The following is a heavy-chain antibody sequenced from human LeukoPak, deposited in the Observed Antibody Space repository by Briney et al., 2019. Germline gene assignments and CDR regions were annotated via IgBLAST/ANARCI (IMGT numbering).Heavy chain of an antibody. V-gene: IGHV3-7*01. CDR1: GFTFSSHA. CDR3: ARRSYHGVISVYYYYYMDV. Sequence: GGSLRLSCAASGFTFSSHAMHWVRQAPGKGLEWVANINQDGTEKYYVDSVKGRFTTSRDNAKNTVFLQMNRLRVEDTAVYYCARRSYHGVISVYYYYYMDVWGKGTPVTVSS. D-gene: IGHD3-10*01. CDR2: INQDGTEK. J-gene: IGHJ6*03.